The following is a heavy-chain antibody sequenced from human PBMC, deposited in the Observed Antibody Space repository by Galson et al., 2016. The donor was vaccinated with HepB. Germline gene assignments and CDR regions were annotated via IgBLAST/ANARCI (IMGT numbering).Heavy chain of an antibody. V-gene: IGHV1-2*04. CDR1: GYTFTGYY. D-gene: IGHD6-19*01. CDR2: INPNSGGT. J-gene: IGHJ2*01. CDR3: ARAASVAVVGLTLNWYFDL. Sequence: SVKVSCKASGYTFTGYYMHWVRQAPGQGLEWMGWINPNSGGTNYAQEFQGWVTMTRDTSTGTAYMELSRLKSDDTAVYYCARAASVAVVGLTLNWYFDLWGRGTLVTVSS.